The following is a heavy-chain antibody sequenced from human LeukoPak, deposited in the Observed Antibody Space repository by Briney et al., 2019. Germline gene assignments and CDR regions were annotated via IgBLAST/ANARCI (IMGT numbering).Heavy chain of an antibody. J-gene: IGHJ6*02. D-gene: IGHD3-10*01. CDR1: GFTVINNC. CDR2: LYAGDNT. Sequence: PGGSLRLSCAVSGFTVINNCVSWVRQAPGKGLEWVSFLYAGDNTYYADSVKGRFTISRDNSQNIVYLQLDSLRAEDTAVYYCARDGGSGTYHYCGMDVWGQGTTVTVSS. V-gene: IGHV3-66*01. CDR3: ARDGGSGTYHYCGMDV.